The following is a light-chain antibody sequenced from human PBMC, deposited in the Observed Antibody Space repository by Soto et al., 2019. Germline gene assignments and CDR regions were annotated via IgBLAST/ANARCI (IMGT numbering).Light chain of an antibody. V-gene: IGKV1-5*01. CDR2: DAS. Sequence: DIQMTQSPSTLSASVGDRVTISWGASQSISRWLAWYQQKPGKAPNPLIYDASSLKSGVPARFSGSGSGTDFTLTISGLQPEDFAVYYCQQYGTSPGTFGQGTKVDIK. J-gene: IGKJ1*01. CDR3: QQYGTSPGT. CDR1: QSISRW.